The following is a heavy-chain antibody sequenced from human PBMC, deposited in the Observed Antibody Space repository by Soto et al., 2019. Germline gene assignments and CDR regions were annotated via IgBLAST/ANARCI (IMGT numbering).Heavy chain of an antibody. CDR1: GYTFTSYG. D-gene: IGHD6-13*01. J-gene: IGHJ5*02. CDR2: INAANGDT. V-gene: IGHV1-3*01. CDR3: VRRHVSATGIDWFDP. Sequence: QVQLVQSGTEVKKPGASVKVSCKASGYTFTSYGIHWVRQAPGQRLEWLGWINAANGDTKYSPKFQDRVTITRDAYASKAYMELSSLRSEDTAVYYCVRRHVSATGIDWFDPWGQGTLVTVSS.